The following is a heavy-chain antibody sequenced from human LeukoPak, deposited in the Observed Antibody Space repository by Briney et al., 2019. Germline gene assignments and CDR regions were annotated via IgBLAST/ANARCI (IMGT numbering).Heavy chain of an antibody. Sequence: PSETLSLTCAVYGGSFSNYYWSWICQPPGKGLEWIGEINHSGSTNYNPSLKSRVTISVDTSKNQFSLKLSSVTAADTAIYYCARGNRYSSVPYYYYYMDVWGKGITVTVSS. V-gene: IGHV4-34*01. J-gene: IGHJ6*03. CDR2: INHSGST. CDR1: GGSFSNYY. CDR3: ARGNRYSSVPYYYYYMDV. D-gene: IGHD5-18*01.